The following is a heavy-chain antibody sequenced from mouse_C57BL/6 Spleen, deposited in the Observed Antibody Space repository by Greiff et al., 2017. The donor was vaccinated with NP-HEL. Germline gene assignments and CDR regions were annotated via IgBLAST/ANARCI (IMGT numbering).Heavy chain of an antibody. Sequence: QVQLQQSGPELVKPGASVKISCKASGYAFSSSWMNWVKQRPGKGLEWIGRIYPGDGDTNYNGKFKGKATLTADKSSSTAYMQLSSLTSEDSAVYFCARSGDGNWIDYWGQGTTLTVSS. D-gene: IGHD2-1*01. CDR1: GYAFSSSW. V-gene: IGHV1-82*01. CDR3: ARSGDGNWIDY. CDR2: IYPGDGDT. J-gene: IGHJ2*01.